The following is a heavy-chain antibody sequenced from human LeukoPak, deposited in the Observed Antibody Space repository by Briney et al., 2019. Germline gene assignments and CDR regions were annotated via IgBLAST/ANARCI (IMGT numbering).Heavy chain of an antibody. CDR3: AKGRIAPDY. J-gene: IGHJ4*02. CDR2: ISGRGDKK. Sequence: GGSLRLSCAASGFTFSDYGMSWDRQAPGKGLEWVSGISGRGDKKYYADSVKGRFTISRDNSKNTVYLQMNSLRGEDTAVYYCAKGRIAPDYWGQGTLVTVSS. D-gene: IGHD6-13*01. CDR1: GFTFSDYG. V-gene: IGHV3-23*01.